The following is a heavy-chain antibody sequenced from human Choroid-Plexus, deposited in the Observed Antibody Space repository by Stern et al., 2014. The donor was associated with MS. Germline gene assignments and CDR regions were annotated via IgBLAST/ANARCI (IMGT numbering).Heavy chain of an antibody. CDR1: GFTFSSCA. J-gene: IGHJ5*02. Sequence: DQLVESGGGVVQPGRPLRLSCVASGFTFSSCAMHWVRQAPGKGLEWVAGVSYDGSNKYYADSVKGRFTISRDNSQNTLYMQMSSLSPEDTALYYCAKDRQYLTYFFDHWGQGSLVTVSS. D-gene: IGHD2/OR15-2a*01. CDR3: AKDRQYLTYFFDH. CDR2: VSYDGSNK. V-gene: IGHV3-30*18.